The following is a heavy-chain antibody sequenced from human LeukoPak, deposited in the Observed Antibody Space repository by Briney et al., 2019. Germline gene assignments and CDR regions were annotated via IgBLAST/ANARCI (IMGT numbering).Heavy chain of an antibody. Sequence: GRSLRLSCAASGFTFSRDWMHWVRQAPGKGLVWVSRISDDGSITTYADSVQGRFTISRDNAKSTVFLQMNSLRVEDTAVYFCVRRYYEYNVYDRYFDFWGQGILVTVSS. D-gene: IGHD5/OR15-5a*01. J-gene: IGHJ4*02. CDR1: GFTFSRDW. V-gene: IGHV3-74*03. CDR3: VRRYYEYNVYDRYFDF. CDR2: ISDDGSIT.